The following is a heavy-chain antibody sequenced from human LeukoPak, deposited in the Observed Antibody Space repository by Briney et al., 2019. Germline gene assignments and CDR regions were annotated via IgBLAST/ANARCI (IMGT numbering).Heavy chain of an antibody. CDR3: ARGGVAGTAFDY. D-gene: IGHD6-19*01. J-gene: IGHJ4*02. Sequence: GASVKVSCKASGYTFTGYYMHWVRQAPGQGLEWMGWINPNSGGTNYAQKFQGRVTMTRNTSISTAYMELSSLRSEDTAVYYCARGGVAGTAFDYWGQGTLVTVSS. CDR1: GYTFTGYY. CDR2: INPNSGGT. V-gene: IGHV1-2*02.